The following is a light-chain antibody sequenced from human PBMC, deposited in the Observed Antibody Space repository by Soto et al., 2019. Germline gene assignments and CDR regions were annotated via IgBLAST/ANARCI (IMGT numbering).Light chain of an antibody. CDR1: HGFSSSH. CDR2: GAS. Sequence: ETMLTQSPDTLSLSPGERVTVSCRASHGFSSSHLAWHQFKTGRSPRLLIFGASSRAVGTPDRFSGSWSGTDFNLTIDRLEPEDFAIYYCQQYASSPLTFGGGTKVQIK. V-gene: IGKV3-20*01. CDR3: QQYASSPLT. J-gene: IGKJ4*01.